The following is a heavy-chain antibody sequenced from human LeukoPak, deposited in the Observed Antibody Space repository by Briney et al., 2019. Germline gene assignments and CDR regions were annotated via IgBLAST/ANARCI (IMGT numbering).Heavy chain of an antibody. CDR1: GYTFTSYD. J-gene: IGHJ3*02. CDR3: ARWTVWIQLWLRRGSGAFDI. CDR2: MNPNSGNT. D-gene: IGHD5-18*01. V-gene: IGHV1-8*01. Sequence: ASVKLSCNASGYTFTSYDINWVRQATGPGLERMGWMNPNSGNTGYAQKFQGRVTMTRNTSITTAYMELSSLRSEDTAVYYCARWTVWIQLWLRRGSGAFDIWGQGTMVTVSS.